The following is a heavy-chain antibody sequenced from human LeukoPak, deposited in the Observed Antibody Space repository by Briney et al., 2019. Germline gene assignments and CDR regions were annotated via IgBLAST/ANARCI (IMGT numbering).Heavy chain of an antibody. J-gene: IGHJ4*02. CDR3: ARELTGYHDY. CDR1: GFTFSSYA. V-gene: IGHV3-30*04. D-gene: IGHD3-9*01. Sequence: PGGSLRLSCAASGFTFSSYAMHWVRQAPGKGLEWVAVISYDGSNKYYADSVKGRFTTSRDNSKNTLYLQMNSLRAEDTAVYYCARELTGYHDYWGQGTLVTVSS. CDR2: ISYDGSNK.